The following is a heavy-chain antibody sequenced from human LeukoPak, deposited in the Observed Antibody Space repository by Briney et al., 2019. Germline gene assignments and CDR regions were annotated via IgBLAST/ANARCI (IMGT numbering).Heavy chain of an antibody. V-gene: IGHV1-3*01. Sequence: ASVKVSCKASGYTFTTYSMHWVRQAPGQRLEWMGGINACYGSTKYSQKFQGRITLTRDTSASTVYMELSSLRSEDTAVYYCARDGYSGHDFSGNAFDMWGQGTMVTVPS. J-gene: IGHJ3*02. CDR3: ARDGYSGHDFSGNAFDM. CDR1: GYTFTTYS. CDR2: INACYGST. D-gene: IGHD5-12*01.